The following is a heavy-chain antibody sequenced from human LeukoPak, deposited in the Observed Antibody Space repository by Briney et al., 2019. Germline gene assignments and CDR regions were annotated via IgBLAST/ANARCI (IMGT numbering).Heavy chain of an antibody. CDR1: GFTFSSFS. V-gene: IGHV3-30*18. J-gene: IGHJ6*02. Sequence: GGSLRLSCAATGFTFSSFSMHWIRQAPGKGLEWVAVISYDGSNKYYADSVKGRFTISRDNSKNTLYLQMNSMRTEDTAVYYCAKGRVGANGYYYYGMDVWGQGTTVSVSS. CDR3: AKGRVGANGYYYYGMDV. CDR2: ISYDGSNK. D-gene: IGHD1-26*01.